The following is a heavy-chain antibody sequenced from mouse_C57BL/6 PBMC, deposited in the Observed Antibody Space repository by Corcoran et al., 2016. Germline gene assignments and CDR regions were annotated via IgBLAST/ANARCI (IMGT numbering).Heavy chain of an antibody. J-gene: IGHJ2*01. CDR3: ARWDSSLNY. V-gene: IGHV1-19*01. CDR2: INPYNGGT. D-gene: IGHD4-1*01. Sequence: EVQLQQSGPVLVKPGASVKMSCKASGYTFTDYYMNWVKQSHGKSLEWIGVINPYNGGTSYNQKFKGKATLTVDESSSTAYMELNSLTSEDSAVYYCARWDSSLNYWGQGTTLTVSS. CDR1: GYTFTDYY.